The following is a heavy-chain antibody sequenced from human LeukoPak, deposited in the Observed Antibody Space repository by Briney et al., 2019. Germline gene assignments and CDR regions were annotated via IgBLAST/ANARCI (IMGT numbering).Heavy chain of an antibody. Sequence: GGSLRLSCAASGFTFSSYGMHWVRQAPGKGLEWVANIKQDGSEKYYVDSVKGRFTISRDNAKNSLYLQMNSLRAEDTAVYYCARAPLAPLYYFDYWGQGTLVTVSS. CDR2: IKQDGSEK. D-gene: IGHD6-13*01. V-gene: IGHV3-7*01. CDR3: ARAPLAPLYYFDY. CDR1: GFTFSSYG. J-gene: IGHJ4*02.